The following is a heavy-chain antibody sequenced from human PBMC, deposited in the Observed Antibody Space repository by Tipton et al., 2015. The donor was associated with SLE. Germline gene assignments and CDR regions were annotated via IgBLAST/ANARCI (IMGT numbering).Heavy chain of an antibody. Sequence: TLSLTCTVSGGSISNYYWSWIRQPPGKGLEWIGSFYYSGSTNYNPSLKSRTTISVDTSKNQFSLKLSSVTAADTALYYCARVPFSWPNWYIDLWGRGSLVTVSS. CDR3: ARVPFSWPNWYIDL. CDR2: FYYSGST. J-gene: IGHJ2*01. CDR1: GGSISNYY. D-gene: IGHD2-15*01. V-gene: IGHV4-59*08.